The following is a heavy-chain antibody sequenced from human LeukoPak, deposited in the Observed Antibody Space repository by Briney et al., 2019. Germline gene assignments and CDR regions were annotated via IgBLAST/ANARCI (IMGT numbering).Heavy chain of an antibody. CDR1: GFTFSSYA. D-gene: IGHD3-3*01. CDR3: APDPSITIFGVVIPPPNWFDP. J-gene: IGHJ5*02. CDR2: ISGSGGST. V-gene: IGHV3-23*01. Sequence: GGSLRLSCAASGFTFSSYAMSWVRQAPGKGLEWVSAISGSGGSTYYADSVKGRFTISRDNSKNTLYLQMNSLRAKDTAVYYCAPDPSITIFGVVIPPPNWFDPWGQGTLVTVSS.